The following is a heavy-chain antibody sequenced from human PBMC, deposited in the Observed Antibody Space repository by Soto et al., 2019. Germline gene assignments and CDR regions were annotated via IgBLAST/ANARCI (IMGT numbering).Heavy chain of an antibody. Sequence: QVQLQESGPGLVKPSQTLSLTCTVSGGSISSGGYYWSWIRQHPGKGLEWIGYIYYSGSTYYNPSLKRRVTISLDTSKIQFSLELRSVTAADTAVYYGARASNRYYFDYWGQGTLVTVSS. J-gene: IGHJ4*02. CDR3: ARASNRYYFDY. CDR2: IYYSGST. D-gene: IGHD6-6*01. CDR1: GGSISSGGYY. V-gene: IGHV4-31*03.